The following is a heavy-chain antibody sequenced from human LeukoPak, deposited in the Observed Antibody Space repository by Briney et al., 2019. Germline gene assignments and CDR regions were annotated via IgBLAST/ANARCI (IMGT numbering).Heavy chain of an antibody. J-gene: IGHJ4*02. CDR3: ATAHSPQGFDY. CDR2: IYTAGNT. D-gene: IGHD6-13*01. CDR1: GFTVSSNY. V-gene: IGHV3-53*04. Sequence: GGSLRLSCAASGFTVSSNYMSWVRQAPGKGLEWVSVIYTAGNTYYAASVRGRFTISRHNSNNTLHLQMNRLRVEDTAVYYCATAHSPQGFDYWGQGTLVTVSS.